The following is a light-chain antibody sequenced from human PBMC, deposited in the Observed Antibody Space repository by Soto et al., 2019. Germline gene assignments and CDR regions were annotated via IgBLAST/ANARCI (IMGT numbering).Light chain of an antibody. CDR2: DAS. J-gene: IGKJ3*01. V-gene: IGKV3-20*01. CDR1: QSVSNRF. Sequence: EVVLTQSPGILSLSPGERATLSCRASQSVSNRFLAWYQQKVGQAPRLLIYDASSRATGIPDRFSGSGSGTDFTLTISRLEPEDFAVDYCQQYGSSPLTFGPGTKVDIK. CDR3: QQYGSSPLT.